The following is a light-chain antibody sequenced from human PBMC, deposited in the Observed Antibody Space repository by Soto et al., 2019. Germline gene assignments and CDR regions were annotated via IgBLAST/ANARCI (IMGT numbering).Light chain of an antibody. CDR3: QHYNSYSEA. Sequence: IVMTQSPATLSVSPGERATLSCWASQSVTSNYLAWYQQKPGQAPRLLIYGASSRATGIPDRFSGSGSGTDFTLTISSLQPDDFATYYCQHYNSYSEAFGQGTKVDIK. V-gene: IGKV3D-15*01. CDR1: QSVTSN. J-gene: IGKJ1*01. CDR2: GAS.